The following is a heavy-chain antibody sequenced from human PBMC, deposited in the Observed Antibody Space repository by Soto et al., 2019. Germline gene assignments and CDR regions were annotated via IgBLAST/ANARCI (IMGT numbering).Heavy chain of an antibody. CDR1: GGSISSYY. D-gene: IGHD4-17*01. Sequence: SETLSLTCTVSGGSISSYYWSWIRQPPGKGLEWIGYIYYSGSTNYNPSLKSRVTISVDTSKNQFSLKLSSVTAADTAVYYCARDQAADYGDADAFDIWGQGTMVTVSS. J-gene: IGHJ3*02. V-gene: IGHV4-59*01. CDR2: IYYSGST. CDR3: ARDQAADYGDADAFDI.